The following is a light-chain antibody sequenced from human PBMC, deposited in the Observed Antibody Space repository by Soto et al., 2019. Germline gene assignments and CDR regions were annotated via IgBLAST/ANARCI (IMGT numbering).Light chain of an antibody. J-gene: IGLJ2*01. CDR3: QSYDSSGVV. V-gene: IGLV1-40*01. CDR1: SSNIGAGYD. CDR2: GNS. Sequence: QSVLTQPRSVSGAPGQGVTISSTGSSSNIGAGYDVHWYQQLPGTAPKLLIYGNSNRPSGVPDRFSGSKSGTSASLAITGLQAQDEADYYCQSYDSSGVVFGGGTKLTVL.